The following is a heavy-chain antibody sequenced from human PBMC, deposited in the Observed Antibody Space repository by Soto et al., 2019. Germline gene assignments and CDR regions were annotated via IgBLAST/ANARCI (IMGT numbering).Heavy chain of an antibody. CDR3: AGGGNWFDP. Sequence: SEPLSLTCNVSGGSISNYYWTWVRQSPEKGLEWIGYMYYNGNINYNPPLKSRVTISIDTSKNQFSLTLKSVTAADTAVYYCAGGGNWFDPWGQGVLVTVSS. D-gene: IGHD3-16*01. V-gene: IGHV4-59*01. J-gene: IGHJ5*02. CDR1: GGSISNYY. CDR2: MYYNGNI.